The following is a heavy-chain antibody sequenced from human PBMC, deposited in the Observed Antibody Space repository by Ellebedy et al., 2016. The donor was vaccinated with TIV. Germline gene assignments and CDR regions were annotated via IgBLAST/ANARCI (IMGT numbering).Heavy chain of an antibody. Sequence: SETLSLXCAVYGGSFSDYYWSWIHQTPGKGLEWIGESNHSGSTNYNPSLKSRVTISVDTSKNQFSLKLSSVTAVDTAVYYCARGGGIAVPTDAFDIWGQGTMVTVSS. V-gene: IGHV4-34*01. CDR1: GGSFSDYY. D-gene: IGHD6-19*01. CDR3: ARGGGIAVPTDAFDI. CDR2: SNHSGST. J-gene: IGHJ3*02.